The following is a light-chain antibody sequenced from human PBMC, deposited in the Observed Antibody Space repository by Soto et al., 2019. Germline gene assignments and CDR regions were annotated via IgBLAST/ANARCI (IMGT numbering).Light chain of an antibody. Sequence: VMTQSPLTLPVTPGEPASISCRSNQSLVHSDGIAYFSWVQQRPGRSPRRLIYKVSNRDSGVPARFSGSGSGTDFALKISRVEAEDVGVYYCMQGTHWPITFGQGTRLEIK. CDR2: KVS. J-gene: IGKJ5*01. CDR3: MQGTHWPIT. CDR1: QSLVHSDGIAY. V-gene: IGKV2-30*02.